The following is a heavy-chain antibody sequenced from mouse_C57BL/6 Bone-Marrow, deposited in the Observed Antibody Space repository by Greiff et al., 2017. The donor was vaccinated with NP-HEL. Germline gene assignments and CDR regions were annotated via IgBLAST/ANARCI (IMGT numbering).Heavy chain of an antibody. CDR1: GYEFSNYW. Sequence: VQLQESGAELVKPGASVKISCKASGYEFSNYWMNWVKQRPGKGLEWIGQIYPGDGDTNYNGKFKDKATLTADKSSSTAYMQLSRLTSEGSAVYFCARGAYWGQGTLVTVSA. CDR3: ARGAY. CDR2: IYPGDGDT. V-gene: IGHV1-80*01. J-gene: IGHJ3*01.